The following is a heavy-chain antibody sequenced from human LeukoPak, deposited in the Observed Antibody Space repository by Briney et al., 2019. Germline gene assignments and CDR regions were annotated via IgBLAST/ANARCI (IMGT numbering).Heavy chain of an antibody. V-gene: IGHV4-39*01. Sequence: PSETLSLTCTVSGGSISSSSYYWGWIRQPPGKGLEWIGSIYYSGSTYYNPSLKGRVTISVDTSKNQFSLKLSSVTAADTAVYYCARHAETLLWFGELYYFDYWGQGTLVTVSS. D-gene: IGHD3-10*01. CDR2: IYYSGST. CDR1: GGSISSSSYY. CDR3: ARHAETLLWFGELYYFDY. J-gene: IGHJ4*02.